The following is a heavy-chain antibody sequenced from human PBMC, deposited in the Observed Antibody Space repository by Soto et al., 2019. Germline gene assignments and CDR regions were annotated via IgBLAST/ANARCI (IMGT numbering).Heavy chain of an antibody. CDR1: GFTFSNYG. Sequence: PGGFLRLSCAASGFTFSNYGMNWVRQAPGKGLEWVSSISRSSSNIYYGDSVKGRFTISRDNAKSSLYLQMNSLRAEDTAMYYCARELDGTSQIDNWGQGTLVTVSS. D-gene: IGHD2-2*01. CDR2: ISRSSSNI. CDR3: ARELDGTSQIDN. J-gene: IGHJ4*02. V-gene: IGHV3-21*01.